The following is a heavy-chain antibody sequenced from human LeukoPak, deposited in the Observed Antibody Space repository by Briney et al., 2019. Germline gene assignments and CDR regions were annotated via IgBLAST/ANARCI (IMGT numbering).Heavy chain of an antibody. V-gene: IGHV4-39*01. Sequence: SETLSLTCTVSGGSISSSSYYWGWIRQPPGKGLEWIGSIYYSGSTYYNPSLKSRVTISVDTSKNQFSLKLGSVTAADTAVYYCARLGQWLDIDYWGQGTLVTVSS. J-gene: IGHJ4*02. CDR3: ARLGQWLDIDY. D-gene: IGHD6-19*01. CDR1: GGSISSSSYY. CDR2: IYYSGST.